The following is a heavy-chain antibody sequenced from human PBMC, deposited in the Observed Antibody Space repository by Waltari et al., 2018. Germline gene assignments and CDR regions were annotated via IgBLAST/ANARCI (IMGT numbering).Heavy chain of an antibody. CDR3: AKDGSGSYPDY. V-gene: IGHV3-30*18. CDR1: GFTFSSYG. Sequence: VQLVESGGGVVQPGRSLRLSCAASGFTFSSYGMHWFRQAPGKGLEWVAVISYDGSNKYYADSVKGRFTISRDNSKNTLYLQMNSLRAEDTAVYYCAKDGSGSYPDYWGQGTLVTVSS. D-gene: IGHD1-26*01. J-gene: IGHJ4*02. CDR2: ISYDGSNK.